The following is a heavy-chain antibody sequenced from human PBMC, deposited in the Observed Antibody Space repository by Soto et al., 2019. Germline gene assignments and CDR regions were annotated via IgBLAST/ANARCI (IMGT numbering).Heavy chain of an antibody. CDR3: TRVYCSTTSCFINGMDL. V-gene: IGHV4-38-2*01. CDR1: GYYLTHVSH. CDR2: ISHSGTT. Sequence: PDTKPLPRAFAGYYLTHVSHFVLIRPTPLKGLELIGTISHSGTTYYNPSLKSRVTISIDTSKNQLSLKLTSVTAADTALYYCTRVYCSTTSCFINGMDLWGQGNMVNVS. J-gene: IGHJ6*02. D-gene: IGHD2-2*01.